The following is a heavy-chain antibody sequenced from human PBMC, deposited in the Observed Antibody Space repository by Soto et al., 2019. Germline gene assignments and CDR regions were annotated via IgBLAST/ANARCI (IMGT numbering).Heavy chain of an antibody. Sequence: PSETLSLTCTVSGGSISNYYWSWIRQPPGKELEWIAYIYYSGSTNYNPSLKSRVTISVDTSKNQFSLKLSSVTAADTAVYYCARELSKVTNYGMDVWGQGTTVTVSS. J-gene: IGHJ6*02. D-gene: IGHD4-17*01. CDR2: IYYSGST. V-gene: IGHV4-59*01. CDR3: ARELSKVTNYGMDV. CDR1: GGSISNYY.